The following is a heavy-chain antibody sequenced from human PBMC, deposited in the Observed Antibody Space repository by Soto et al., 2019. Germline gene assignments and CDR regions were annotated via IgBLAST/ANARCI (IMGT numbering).Heavy chain of an antibody. CDR2: IYYSGST. D-gene: IGHD4-17*01. Sequence: SETLSLTCTVSGGSISSYYWSWIRQPPGKGLEWIGYIYYSGSTNYNPSLKSRVTISVDTSKNQFSLKLSSVTAADTAVYYCARGDYGARIHAFDIWGQGTMVTVSS. V-gene: IGHV4-59*01. CDR1: GGSISSYY. J-gene: IGHJ3*02. CDR3: ARGDYGARIHAFDI.